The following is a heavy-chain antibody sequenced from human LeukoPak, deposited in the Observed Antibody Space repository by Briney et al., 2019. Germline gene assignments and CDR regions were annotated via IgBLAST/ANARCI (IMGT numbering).Heavy chain of an antibody. J-gene: IGHJ6*02. CDR1: GFTFSSYG. Sequence: GGSLRLSCAASGFTFSSYGMHWVRQAPGKGLEWVAVISYDGSNKYYADSVKGRFTISRDNSKNTLYLQMNSLRAEDTAVYYCAKDQTTKPYYYYYGMDVWGQGTTVTVSS. D-gene: IGHD1-1*01. CDR2: ISYDGSNK. CDR3: AKDQTTKPYYYYYGMDV. V-gene: IGHV3-30*18.